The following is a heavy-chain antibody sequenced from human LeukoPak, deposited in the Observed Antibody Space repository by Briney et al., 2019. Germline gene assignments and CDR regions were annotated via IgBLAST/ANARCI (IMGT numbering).Heavy chain of an antibody. CDR2: VSGNGLGT. Sequence: GGSLRLSCAASGSTFSRNAMNWVRQAPGKGLEWVAAVSGNGLGTYYADSVKGRFNISRDNSRNTLYLQMNSLRIENTAFYYCAKDANYLRSSGYLIPIDFWGKGTLVTVSS. D-gene: IGHD3-22*01. V-gene: IGHV3-23*01. J-gene: IGHJ4*02. CDR1: GSTFSRNA. CDR3: AKDANYLRSSGYLIPIDF.